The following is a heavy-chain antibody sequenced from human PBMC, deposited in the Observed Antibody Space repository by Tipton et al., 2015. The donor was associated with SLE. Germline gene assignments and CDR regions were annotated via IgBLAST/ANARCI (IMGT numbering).Heavy chain of an antibody. CDR3: VRALWLDKDFAVVPPGIRLRDFDI. Sequence: TLSLTCSVSGGSISSNYWIWIRQPPGKGLEWIGYISDGGGTNYNPSLKSRVTISVDTSKSQFSLKLTSATAADTAVYYCVRALWLDKDFAVVPPGIRLRDFDIWGLGTRVTVSS. J-gene: IGHJ3*02. CDR1: GGSISSNY. D-gene: IGHD3-16*01. CDR2: ISDGGGT. V-gene: IGHV4-59*01.